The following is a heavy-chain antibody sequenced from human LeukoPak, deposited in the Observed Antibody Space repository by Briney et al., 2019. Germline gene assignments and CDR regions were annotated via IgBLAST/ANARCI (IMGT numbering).Heavy chain of an antibody. J-gene: IGHJ5*02. D-gene: IGHD1-1*01. CDR3: ARGSPRYGRERKWFDP. Sequence: SETLSLTCAVYGGSFSGYYWTWIRQPPGKGLEWIGEINHSGSTNYNASLKSRVTISVDTSKNHFSLKLSSVTAADTAAYYCARGSPRYGRERKWFDPWGQGTQVTVSS. CDR2: INHSGST. CDR1: GGSFSGYY. V-gene: IGHV4-34*01.